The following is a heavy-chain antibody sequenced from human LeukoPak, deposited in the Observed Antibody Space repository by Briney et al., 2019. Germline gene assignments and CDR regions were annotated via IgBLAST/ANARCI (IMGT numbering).Heavy chain of an antibody. J-gene: IGHJ4*02. CDR1: GGSISNYY. CDR3: ARHGGGYSFDY. CDR2: IYNSGST. V-gene: IGHV4-59*08. Sequence: SETLSLTCSVSGGSISNYYWSWIRQPPGKGLEWIGYIYNSGSTNYSPSLKSRVTISVDTSKNQFSLKLSSVTAADTAVYYCARHGGGYSFDYWGQGTLVTVSS. D-gene: IGHD5-24*01.